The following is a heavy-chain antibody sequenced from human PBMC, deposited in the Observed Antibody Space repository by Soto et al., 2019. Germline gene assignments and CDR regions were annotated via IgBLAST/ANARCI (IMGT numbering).Heavy chain of an antibody. V-gene: IGHV2-5*01. CDR2: IYWNDDK. J-gene: IGHJ1*01. Sequence: SGPTLVKPTQTLTLTCTFSGFSLSTSGVGVGWIRQPPGKALEWLALIYWNDDKRYSPSLKSRLTITKDTSKNQVVLTTTNMDPVDTATYYCAHSIRDSYGWIAVVFWGQGTLVTLSS. CDR3: AHSIRDSYGWIAVVF. CDR1: GFSLSTSGVG. D-gene: IGHD5-18*01.